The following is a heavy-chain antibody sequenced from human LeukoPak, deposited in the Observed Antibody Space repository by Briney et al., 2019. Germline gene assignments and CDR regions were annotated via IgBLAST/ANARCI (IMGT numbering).Heavy chain of an antibody. CDR2: MNPNSGNT. D-gene: IGHD2-15*01. CDR1: GYTFTSYD. Sequence: ASVKVSCKASGYTFTSYDINWVRQATGQGLEWMGWMNPNSGNTGYAQKFQGRVTMTRNTSISTAYMELSSLRSEDTAVYYCARVSRDIVVVVAATDYWYFDLWGRGTLVTVSS. CDR3: ARVSRDIVVVVAATDYWYFDL. V-gene: IGHV1-8*01. J-gene: IGHJ2*01.